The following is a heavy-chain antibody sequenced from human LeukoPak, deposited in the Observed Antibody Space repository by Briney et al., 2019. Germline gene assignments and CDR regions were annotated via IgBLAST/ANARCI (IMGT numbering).Heavy chain of an antibody. D-gene: IGHD3-16*01. J-gene: IGHJ4*02. Sequence: SETLSLTCTVSGGSISSGSYYWSWIRQPAGKGLEWIGRIYHSGSTNYNPSLESRVSISVDKSKNQFSLKLSSVTAADTAVYYCARGASTFPFDYWGQGTLVTVSS. CDR3: ARGASTFPFDY. CDR1: GGSISSGSYY. CDR2: IYHSGST. V-gene: IGHV4-61*02.